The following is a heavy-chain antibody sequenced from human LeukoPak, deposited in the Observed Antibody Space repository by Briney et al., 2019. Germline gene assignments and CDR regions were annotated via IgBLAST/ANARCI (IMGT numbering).Heavy chain of an antibody. J-gene: IGHJ6*02. CDR3: ARDRIVVVPAAMNYYYYGMDV. V-gene: IGHV4-30-4*08. CDR1: GGSFSGYY. D-gene: IGHD2-2*01. Sequence: SETLSLTCAVYGGSFSGYYWSWIRQPPGKGLEWIGYIYYSGSTYYNPSLKSRVTISVDTSKNQFSLKLSSVTAADTAVYYCARDRIVVVPAAMNYYYYGMDVWGQGTTVTVSS. CDR2: IYYSGST.